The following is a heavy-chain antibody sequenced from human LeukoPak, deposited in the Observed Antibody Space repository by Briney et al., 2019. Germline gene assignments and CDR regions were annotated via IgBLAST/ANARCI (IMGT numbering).Heavy chain of an antibody. D-gene: IGHD1-26*01. V-gene: IGHV3-23*01. CDR1: GFTFSSFA. CDR2: ISGSGGST. CDR3: AKDKGSGTYPPY. J-gene: IGHJ4*02. Sequence: PGGSLRLSCAASGFTFSSFAMSWVRQAPGKGLEWVSGISGSGGSTYYVDSVKGRFTISRGNSNNRLYLQMNSLRTDDTAVYYCAKDKGSGTYPPYWGQGTLVTVSS.